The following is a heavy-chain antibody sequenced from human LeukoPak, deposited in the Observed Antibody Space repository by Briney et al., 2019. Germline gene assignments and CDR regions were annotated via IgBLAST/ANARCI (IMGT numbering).Heavy chain of an antibody. D-gene: IGHD2-2*01. CDR1: GGSFSGYY. CDR3: ARGSAIVVVPAAILEGGDYYGMDV. V-gene: IGHV4-34*01. Sequence: PSETLSLTCAVYGGSFSGYYWSWIRQPPGKGLEWIGEISHSGSTNYNPSLKSRVTISVDTSKNQFSLKLSSVTAADTAVYYCARGSAIVVVPAAILEGGDYYGMDVWGQGTTVTVSS. CDR2: ISHSGST. J-gene: IGHJ6*02.